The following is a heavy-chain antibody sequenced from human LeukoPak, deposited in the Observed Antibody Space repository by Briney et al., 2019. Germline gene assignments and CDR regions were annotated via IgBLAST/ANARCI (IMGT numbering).Heavy chain of an antibody. CDR3: ARDDWGYCSSTSCYYFDY. CDR2: IAGDGNT. Sequence: GASVKVSCKASGYSFSTYAVHWVRQAPGQRLEWMGWIAGDGNTKYSQDLQGRFTITRDTSASTAYMELRSLRSDDTAVYYCARDDWGYCSSTSCYYFDYWGQGTLVTVSS. D-gene: IGHD2-2*01. V-gene: IGHV1-3*01. CDR1: GYSFSTYA. J-gene: IGHJ4*02.